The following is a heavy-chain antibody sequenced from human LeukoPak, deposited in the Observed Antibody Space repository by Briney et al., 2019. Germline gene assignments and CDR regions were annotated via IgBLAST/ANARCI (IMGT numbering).Heavy chain of an antibody. Sequence: ASVKVSCKASGYTFTGYYMHWVRQAPGQGLEWMGWINPNSGGTNYAQKFQGRVTMTRDTSISTAYMELSRLKSDDTAVYYCASSGGIAAAGHFDYWGQGTLVTVSS. CDR3: ASSGGIAAAGHFDY. CDR1: GYTFTGYY. CDR2: INPNSGGT. D-gene: IGHD6-13*01. V-gene: IGHV1-2*02. J-gene: IGHJ4*02.